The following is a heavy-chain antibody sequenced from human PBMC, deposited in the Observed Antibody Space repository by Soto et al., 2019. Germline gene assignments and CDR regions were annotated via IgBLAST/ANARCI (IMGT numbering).Heavy chain of an antibody. Sequence: ASVKVSCKASGYTFTSYGMSWVRQAPGQGLEWMGWISAYNGNTNYAQKLQGRVTMTTDTSTSTAYMELRSLRSDDTAVYYCARDLITMIVVVTPDAFDIWGQGTMVTVSS. V-gene: IGHV1-18*01. J-gene: IGHJ3*02. CDR3: ARDLITMIVVVTPDAFDI. CDR2: ISAYNGNT. D-gene: IGHD3-22*01. CDR1: GYTFTSYG.